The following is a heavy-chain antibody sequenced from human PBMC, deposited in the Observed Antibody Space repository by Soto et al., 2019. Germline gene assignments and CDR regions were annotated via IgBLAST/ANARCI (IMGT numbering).Heavy chain of an antibody. Sequence: PSETLSLTCTVSGGSISSYYWSWIRQHPGEGLEWIGYISYSGSTYYNPSLESRVTISVDTSKNQFSLKLSSVTAADTAVYYCARDALSRDSIWGQGTLVTVSS. CDR3: ARDALSRDSI. V-gene: IGHV4-59*06. CDR1: GGSISSYY. J-gene: IGHJ4*02. D-gene: IGHD3-22*01. CDR2: ISYSGST.